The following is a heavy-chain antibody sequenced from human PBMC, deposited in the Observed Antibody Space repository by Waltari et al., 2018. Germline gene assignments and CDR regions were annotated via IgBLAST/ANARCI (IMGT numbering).Heavy chain of an antibody. CDR3: ARITIFGVVFDY. V-gene: IGHV4-31*03. CDR1: GGSISSGGYY. CDR2: IYYSGST. D-gene: IGHD3-3*01. J-gene: IGHJ4*02. Sequence: QVQLQESGPGLVKPSQTLSLTCTVSGGSISSGGYYWSWIRQHPGKGLEWIGYIYYSGSTYYNPSLKSRVTISVDTSKNQFSLKLSSVTAADTAMYYCARITIFGVVFDYWGQGTLVTVSS.